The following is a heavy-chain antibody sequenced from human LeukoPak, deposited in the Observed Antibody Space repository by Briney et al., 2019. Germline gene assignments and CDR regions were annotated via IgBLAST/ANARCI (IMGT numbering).Heavy chain of an antibody. V-gene: IGHV4-39*07. CDR1: GGSISSSSYY. CDR3: ARGEMATPTDY. CDR2: IYYSGST. Sequence: PSETLSLTCTVSGGSISSSSYYWGWIRQPPGKGLEWIGSIYYSGSTYYNPSLKSRVTISVDTSKNQFSLKLSSVTAVDTAVYYCARGEMATPTDYWGQGTLVTVSS. J-gene: IGHJ4*02. D-gene: IGHD5-24*01.